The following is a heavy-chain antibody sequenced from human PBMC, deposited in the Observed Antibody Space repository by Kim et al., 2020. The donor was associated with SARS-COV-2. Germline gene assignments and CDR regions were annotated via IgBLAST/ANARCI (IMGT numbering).Heavy chain of an antibody. Sequence: VKGRFTNSRDNSKNSLYLQMNSLRTEDTALYYCAKDIQAISVSRVGGMDVWGQGTTVTVSS. J-gene: IGHJ6*02. D-gene: IGHD5-18*01. V-gene: IGHV3-43*01. CDR3: AKDIQAISVSRVGGMDV.